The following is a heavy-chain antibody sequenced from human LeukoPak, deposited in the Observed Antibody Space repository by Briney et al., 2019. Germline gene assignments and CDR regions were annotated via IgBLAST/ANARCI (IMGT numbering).Heavy chain of an antibody. CDR2: INHSGST. J-gene: IGHJ5*02. V-gene: IGHV4-34*01. CDR1: GGSISSYY. CDR3: ARHSYDQAQFDP. Sequence: PSETLSLTCTVSGGSISSYYWSWIRQPPGKGLEWIGEINHSGSTNYNPSLKSRVTISVDTSKNQFSLKLSSVTAADTAVYYCARHSYDQAQFDPWGQGTLVTVSS. D-gene: IGHD5-12*01.